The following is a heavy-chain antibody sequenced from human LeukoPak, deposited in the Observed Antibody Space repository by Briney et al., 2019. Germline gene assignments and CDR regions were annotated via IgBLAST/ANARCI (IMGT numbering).Heavy chain of an antibody. D-gene: IGHD1-26*01. V-gene: IGHV4-39*01. CDR2: ISYSGTT. J-gene: IGHJ3*02. Sequence: SETLSLTCSVSAVSISSGSFYWGWIRQPPGKGLEWIGTISYSGTTYYSPSLKSRVTISVDTSKNQFSLKLSSVTAADTAVYYCARQLGGSGAFDIWGQGTMVTASS. CDR1: AVSISSGSFY. CDR3: ARQLGGSGAFDI.